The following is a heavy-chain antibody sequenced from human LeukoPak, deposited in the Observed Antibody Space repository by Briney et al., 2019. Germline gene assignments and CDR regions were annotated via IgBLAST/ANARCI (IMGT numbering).Heavy chain of an antibody. Sequence: ASVKVSCKASGYTFTSYGISWVRQAPGQGLEWMGGIIPIFGTANYAQKFQGRVTITAEKSTSTAYMELSSLRSEDTAVYYCARADPFYGSGSYAGSWFDPWGQGTLVTVSS. CDR3: ARADPFYGSGSYAGSWFDP. J-gene: IGHJ5*02. CDR1: GYTFTSYG. D-gene: IGHD3-10*01. CDR2: IIPIFGTA. V-gene: IGHV1-69*06.